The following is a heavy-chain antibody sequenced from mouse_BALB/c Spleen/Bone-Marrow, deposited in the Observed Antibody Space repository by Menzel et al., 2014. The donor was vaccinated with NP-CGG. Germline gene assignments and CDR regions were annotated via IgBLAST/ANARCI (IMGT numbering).Heavy chain of an antibody. J-gene: IGHJ3*01. CDR1: GFTFSNYA. Sequence: EVQRVESGGDLVKPGGSLKLSCAASGFTFSNYAMSWVRQTPEKRLEWVASISSGGSTYYPDSVKGRFTISRDNARNILYLQMSSLRSEDTAMYYCVRELYCGSNHFTYWGQGTLVTVSA. V-gene: IGHV5-6-5*01. D-gene: IGHD1-1*01. CDR3: VRELYCGSNHFTY. CDR2: ISSGGST.